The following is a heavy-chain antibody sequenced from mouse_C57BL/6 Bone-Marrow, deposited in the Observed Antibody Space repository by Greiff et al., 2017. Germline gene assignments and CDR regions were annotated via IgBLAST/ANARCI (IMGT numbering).Heavy chain of an antibody. CDR3: ARKMDDYDYYYAMDY. Sequence: LVESGPELVKPGASVKISCKASGYTFTDYYINWVKQRPGQGLEWIGWIFPGSGSTYYNEKFKGKATLTVDKSSSTAYMLLSSLTSEDSAVYFCARKMDDYDYYYAMDYWGQGTSVTVSS. D-gene: IGHD2-4*01. CDR1: GYTFTDYY. CDR2: IFPGSGST. V-gene: IGHV1-75*01. J-gene: IGHJ4*01.